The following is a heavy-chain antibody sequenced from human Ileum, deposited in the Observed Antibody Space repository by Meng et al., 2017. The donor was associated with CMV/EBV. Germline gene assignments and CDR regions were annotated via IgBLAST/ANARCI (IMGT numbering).Heavy chain of an antibody. CDR1: GYIFTVKF. J-gene: IGHJ4*02. V-gene: IGHV1-2*02. CDR3: ARDGTAAADERGFGY. Sequence: QVQLVQSGEEVKKPGASVKVSCTTSGYIFTVKFLHWVRQTPGQGLESMGWINPNTGATNYAPKFQGRVTMTRDTSISTVYMELSSLTSHDTAVYYCARDGTAAADERGFGYWGQGTLVTVSS. D-gene: IGHD6-13*01. CDR2: INPNTGAT.